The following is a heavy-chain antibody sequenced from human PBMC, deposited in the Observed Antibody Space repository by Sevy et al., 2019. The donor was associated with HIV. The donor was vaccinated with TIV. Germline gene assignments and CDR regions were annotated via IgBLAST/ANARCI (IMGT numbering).Heavy chain of an antibody. J-gene: IGHJ4*02. CDR3: AKDEAYCSSTSCYALGGTTFNYFGY. CDR1: GFTFSSYG. Sequence: GGSLRLSCAASGFTFSSYGMHWVRQAPGKGLEWVAFIRYDGSNKYYADSVKGRFTISRDNSKNTLYLQMNSLRAEDTAVYYCAKDEAYCSSTSCYALGGTTFNYFGYWGQGTLVTVSS. V-gene: IGHV3-30*02. D-gene: IGHD2-2*01. CDR2: IRYDGSNK.